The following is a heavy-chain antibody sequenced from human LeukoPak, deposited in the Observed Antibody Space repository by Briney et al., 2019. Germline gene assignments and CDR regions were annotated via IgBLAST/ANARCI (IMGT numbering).Heavy chain of an antibody. CDR3: ARDFLVDVY. J-gene: IGHJ4*02. V-gene: IGHV1-69*04. Sequence: SVKVSCKASGGPFSSYTISWVRQAPGQRLEWMGRIIPILGIANYAQKFQGRVTITADKSTSTVYMEQSSLRSEDTAVYYCARDFLVDVYWGQGTLVTVSS. D-gene: IGHD3-3*01. CDR2: IIPILGIA. CDR1: GGPFSSYT.